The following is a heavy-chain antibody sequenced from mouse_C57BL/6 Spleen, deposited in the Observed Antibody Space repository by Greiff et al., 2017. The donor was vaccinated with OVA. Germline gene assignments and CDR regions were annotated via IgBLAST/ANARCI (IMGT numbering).Heavy chain of an antibody. J-gene: IGHJ2*01. CDR3: ARSEDYGSFDY. D-gene: IGHD1-1*01. CDR2: INPGSGGT. CDR1: GYAFTNYL. V-gene: IGHV1-54*01. Sequence: QVQLQQSGAELVRPGTSVKVSCKASGYAFTNYLIEWVKQRPGQGLEWIGVINPGSGGTNYNEKFKGKATLTADKSSSTAYMQLSSLTSEDSAVYFCARSEDYGSFDYWGQGTTLTVSS.